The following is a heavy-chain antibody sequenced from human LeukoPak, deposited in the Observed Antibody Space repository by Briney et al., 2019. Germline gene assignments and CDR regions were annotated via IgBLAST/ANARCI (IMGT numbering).Heavy chain of an antibody. D-gene: IGHD4-17*01. V-gene: IGHV4-59*08. CDR2: VYYTGTT. CDR1: GGSISGTYY. J-gene: IGHJ4*02. CDR3: ARHYGDSPYYFDY. Sequence: SETLSLTCTVSGGSISGTYYWSWIRQPPGKGLEWIGYVYYTGTTDSNPSLRSRVTISVDTSKNQFSLKLSSVTAADTAVYYCARHYGDSPYYFDYWGQGTLVTVSS.